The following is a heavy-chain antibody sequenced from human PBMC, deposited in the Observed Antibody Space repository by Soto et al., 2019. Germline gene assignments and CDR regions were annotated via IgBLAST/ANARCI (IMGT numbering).Heavy chain of an antibody. D-gene: IGHD3-10*01. V-gene: IGHV3-21*01. J-gene: IGHJ5*02. CDR3: ARGLYGSGRTNENWFGP. CDR2: ISSSSYYI. Sequence: GGSLRLSCAASGFTFSSYIMNWVRQAPGKGLEWVASISSSSYYIFYADSLKGRFTISRDNAQNSLYLQMNSLRAEDTAVYYCARGLYGSGRTNENWFGPWGPGTLVTVSS. CDR1: GFTFSSYI.